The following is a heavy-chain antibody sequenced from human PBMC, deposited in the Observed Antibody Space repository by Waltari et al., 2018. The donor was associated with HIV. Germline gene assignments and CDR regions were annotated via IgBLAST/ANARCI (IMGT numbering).Heavy chain of an antibody. Sequence: QLQLVQSGAEVKKPGASVKVSCKASGYTFTSYYIHWVRQAPGQGLEWMGIINPSGGSTRYGQKFQGRGTMTRDTSTRTVYMELSSLRSEDTAVYYCARDEGGGEYNDFWSGLDYYGMDVWGQGTTVTVSS. V-gene: IGHV1-46*01. CDR2: INPSGGST. CDR3: ARDEGGGEYNDFWSGLDYYGMDV. CDR1: GYTFTSYY. J-gene: IGHJ6*02. D-gene: IGHD3-3*01.